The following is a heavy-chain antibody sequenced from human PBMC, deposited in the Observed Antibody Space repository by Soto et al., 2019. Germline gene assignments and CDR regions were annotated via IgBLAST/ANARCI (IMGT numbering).Heavy chain of an antibody. J-gene: IGHJ5*02. CDR2: IYHSGST. D-gene: IGHD3-10*01. Sequence: PSETLSLTCAVSGGSISSSNWWSWVRQPPGKGLEWIGEIYHSGSTNYNPSLKSRVTISVDKSKNQSSLKLSSVTAADTAVYYCARRNMVRGVMLFDPWGQGTLVTVSS. CDR3: ARRNMVRGVMLFDP. CDR1: GGSISSSNW. V-gene: IGHV4-4*02.